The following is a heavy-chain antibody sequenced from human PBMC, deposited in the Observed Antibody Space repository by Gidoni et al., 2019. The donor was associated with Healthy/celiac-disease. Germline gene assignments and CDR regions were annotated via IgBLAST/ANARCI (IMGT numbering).Heavy chain of an antibody. CDR3: ARGLAGIAVAGTNWFDP. D-gene: IGHD6-19*01. V-gene: IGHV4-4*01. Sequence: QAHLQESGPGLVKPSGTLSLTCAVSGGSISSSNRWSWVRQPPGKGLEWIGEISHSGSTNYNTSLKSRVTISVDTSKNQFSRKLSPVTAADTAVYCGARGLAGIAVAGTNWFDPWGQGTLVTVSS. CDR1: GGSISSSNR. J-gene: IGHJ5*02. CDR2: ISHSGST.